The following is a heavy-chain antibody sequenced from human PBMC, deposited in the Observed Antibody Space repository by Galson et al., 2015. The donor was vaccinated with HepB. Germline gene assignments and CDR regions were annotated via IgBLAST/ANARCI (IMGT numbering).Heavy chain of an antibody. CDR3: ARSPSRSTGYSSGWYNWFDP. CDR2: IYYSGST. J-gene: IGHJ5*02. CDR1: GGSISSSSYY. V-gene: IGHV4-39*01. D-gene: IGHD6-19*01. Sequence: ETLSLTCTVSGGSISSSSYYWGWIRQPPGKGLEWIGSIYYSGSTYYNPSLKSRVTISVDTSKNQFSLKLSSVTAADTAVYYCARSPSRSTGYSSGWYNWFDPWGQGTLVTVSS.